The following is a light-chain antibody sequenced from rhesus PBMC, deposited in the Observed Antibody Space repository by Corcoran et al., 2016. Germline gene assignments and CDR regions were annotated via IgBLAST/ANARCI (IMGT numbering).Light chain of an antibody. CDR1: QGIRNW. J-gene: IGKJ1*01. Sequence: DIQMTQSPSSLSASVGDRVTITCRVSQGIRNWLAWYQQRPGKAPKLLIYRASNLETGVPSRFSGSGSGTDFTLAISSLQPEDFATYYCQQYNSAPPTFGQGTKVEIK. V-gene: IGKV1-21*01. CDR2: RAS. CDR3: QQYNSAPPT.